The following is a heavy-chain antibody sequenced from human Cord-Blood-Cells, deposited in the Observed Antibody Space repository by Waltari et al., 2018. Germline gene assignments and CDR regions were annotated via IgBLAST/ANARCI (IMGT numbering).Heavy chain of an antibody. V-gene: IGHV1-2*02. CDR1: GYTFTGYY. CDR3: ARGPDCSSTSCYINWFDP. J-gene: IGHJ5*02. Sequence: QVQLVQSGAEVKKPGDSVKVSCKASGYTFTGYYMHWVRQARGQGLEWIGWINPNSGGTNYAQKFQGRVTMTRDTSISTAYMELSRLRSDDTAVYYCARGPDCSSTSCYINWFDPWGQGTLVTVSS. CDR2: INPNSGGT. D-gene: IGHD2-2*02.